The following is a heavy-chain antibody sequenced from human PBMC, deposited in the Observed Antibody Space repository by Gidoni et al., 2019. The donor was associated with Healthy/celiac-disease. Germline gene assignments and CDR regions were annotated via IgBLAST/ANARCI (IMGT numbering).Heavy chain of an antibody. CDR2: ISSSSSYI. J-gene: IGHJ3*02. D-gene: IGHD3-22*01. V-gene: IGHV3-21*01. Sequence: EVQLVESGGGLVKPGGSLRLSCAASGFTFSRYSMNWVRQAPGKGLEWVSSISSSSSYIYYADSVKGRFTISRDNAKNSLYLQMNSLRAEDTAVYYCARPIRGVTMIVGAFDIWGQGTMVTVSS. CDR1: GFTFSRYS. CDR3: ARPIRGVTMIVGAFDI.